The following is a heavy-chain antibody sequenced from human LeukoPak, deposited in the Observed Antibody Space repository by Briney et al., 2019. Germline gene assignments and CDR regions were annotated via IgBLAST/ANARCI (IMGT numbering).Heavy chain of an antibody. D-gene: IGHD6-13*01. J-gene: IGHJ6*03. CDR2: IIPIFGTA. Sequence: GASVKVSCKASGYTFTSYGISWVRQAPGQGLEWMGGIIPIFGTANYAQKFQGRVTITTDESTSTAYMELSSLRSEDTAVYYCASIAAAGTYYYYMDVWGKGTTVTVSS. CDR3: ASIAAAGTYYYYMDV. V-gene: IGHV1-69*05. CDR1: GYTFTSYG.